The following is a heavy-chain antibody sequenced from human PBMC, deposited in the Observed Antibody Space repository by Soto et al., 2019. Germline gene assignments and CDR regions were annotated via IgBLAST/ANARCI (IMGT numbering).Heavy chain of an antibody. Sequence: GGSLRLSCAGSGFTFSSYSMNWVRQAPGKGLEWLSYISSSSSTIYYADSVKGRFTISRDNAKNSLYLQMNSLRAEDTAVYYCARALGHCISASCYAGIDYWGQGTLVTVSS. CDR2: ISSSSSTI. V-gene: IGHV3-48*01. J-gene: IGHJ4*02. CDR1: GFTFSSYS. CDR3: ARALGHCISASCYAGIDY. D-gene: IGHD2-2*01.